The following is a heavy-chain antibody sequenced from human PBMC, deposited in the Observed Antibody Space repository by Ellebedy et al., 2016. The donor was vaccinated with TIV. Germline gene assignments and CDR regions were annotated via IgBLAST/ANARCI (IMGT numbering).Heavy chain of an antibody. CDR1: GFTFSIYG. D-gene: IGHD1-1*01. V-gene: IGHV3-33*01. CDR2: IWHDGSHS. Sequence: GESLKISCAASGFTFSIYGMHWVRQAPGKGLEWVGTIWHDGSHSYYADSVKGRFTISRDNSKSTVDLQMNSLRADDTAVYYCASELVGTTDFDYWGQGTLVTVSS. J-gene: IGHJ4*02. CDR3: ASELVGTTDFDY.